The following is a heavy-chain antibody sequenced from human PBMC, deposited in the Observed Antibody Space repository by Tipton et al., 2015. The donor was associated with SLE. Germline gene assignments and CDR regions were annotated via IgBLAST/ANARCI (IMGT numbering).Heavy chain of an antibody. V-gene: IGHV4-34*01. D-gene: IGHD6-13*01. CDR1: GGSFSGYY. J-gene: IGHJ5*02. CDR2: IYYSGST. Sequence: TLSLTCAVYGGSFSGYYWSWIRQPPGKGLEWIGSIYYSGSTYYNPSLKSRVTISVDTSKNQFSLKLSSVTAADTAVYYCARHGIAAAGTPFDPWGQGTLVTVSS. CDR3: ARHGIAAAGTPFDP.